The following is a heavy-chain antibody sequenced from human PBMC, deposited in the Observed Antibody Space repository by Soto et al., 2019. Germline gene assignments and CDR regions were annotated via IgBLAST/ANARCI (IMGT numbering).Heavy chain of an antibody. J-gene: IGHJ4*02. Sequence: GASVKVSCQASGYTFTGYYMHWVRQAPGQGLEWMGWINPNSGGTNYAQKFQGWVTMTRDTSISTAYMELSRLRSDDTAVYYCARGTRGIAVAGTEPPAESFDYWGQGTLVTVSS. V-gene: IGHV1-2*04. CDR1: GYTFTGYY. CDR3: ARGTRGIAVAGTEPPAESFDY. CDR2: INPNSGGT. D-gene: IGHD6-19*01.